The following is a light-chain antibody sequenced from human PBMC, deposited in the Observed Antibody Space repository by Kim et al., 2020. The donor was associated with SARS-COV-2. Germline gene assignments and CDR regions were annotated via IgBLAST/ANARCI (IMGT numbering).Light chain of an antibody. V-gene: IGKV1-27*01. CDR1: QGIGNN. Sequence: DIPMSQSPSSLSASVGDRVTITCRASQGIGNNLAWYQQKPGKIPNLLIYAASTLQPGVPSRFSGSGSGTDFTLTISSLQPEDFATYYCQKYNGNPPWTFGQGTKVDIK. CDR2: AAS. CDR3: QKYNGNPPWT. J-gene: IGKJ1*01.